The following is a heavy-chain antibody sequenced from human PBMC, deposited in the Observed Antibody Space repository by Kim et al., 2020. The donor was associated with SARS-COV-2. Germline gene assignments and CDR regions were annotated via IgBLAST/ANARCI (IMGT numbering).Heavy chain of an antibody. J-gene: IGHJ5*02. CDR1: GFTFTTFW. Sequence: GGSLRLSCAASGFTFTTFWMNWVRQAPGKGLEWVANINQDGSEKYYVDSVKGRFTISRDNAKNSLYLQMNSLRAEDTAVYYCTRGGDYFGSGTYSWGQG. CDR2: INQDGSEK. CDR3: TRGGDYFGSGTYS. D-gene: IGHD3-10*01. V-gene: IGHV3-7*01.